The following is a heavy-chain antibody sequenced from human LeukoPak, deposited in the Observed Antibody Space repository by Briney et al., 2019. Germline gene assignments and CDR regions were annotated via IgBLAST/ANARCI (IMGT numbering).Heavy chain of an antibody. CDR1: GFTFSGSA. J-gene: IGHJ4*02. V-gene: IGHV3-73*01. CDR3: IVKGRGSGSYSGY. D-gene: IGHD3-10*01. CDR2: IRSKANSYAT. Sequence: GGSLRLSCAASGFTFSGSAMHWVRQASGKGLEWVGRIRSKANSYATAYAASVKGRFTISRDDSKNTAYLQMNSLKTEDTAVYYCIVKGRGSGSYSGYWGQGTLVTVSS.